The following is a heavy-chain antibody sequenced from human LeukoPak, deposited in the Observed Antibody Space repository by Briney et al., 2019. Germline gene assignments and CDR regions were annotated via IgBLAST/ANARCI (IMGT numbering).Heavy chain of an antibody. V-gene: IGHV3-21*01. CDR2: ISSSSYI. Sequence: GGSLKLSCAASGFTFSSYSMNWVRQAPGKGLEWVSSISSSSYIYYADSVKGRFTISRDNATNSLYLQMNSLRAEDTAVYYCASAYCSSTSCYGYYFDYWGQGTLVTVSS. D-gene: IGHD2-2*01. J-gene: IGHJ4*02. CDR3: ASAYCSSTSCYGYYFDY. CDR1: GFTFSSYS.